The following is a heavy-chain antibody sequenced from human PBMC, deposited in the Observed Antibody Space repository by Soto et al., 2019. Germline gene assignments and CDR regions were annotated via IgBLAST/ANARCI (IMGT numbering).Heavy chain of an antibody. CDR2: IYYSGST. CDR1: GGSISSGGYY. V-gene: IGHV4-31*03. J-gene: IGHJ5*02. Sequence: SETLSLTCTVSGGSISSGGYYWSLIRQHPGKGLEWIGYIYYSGSTYYNPSLKSRVTISVDTSKNQFSLKLSSVTAADTAVYYCAREGPITGTLHWFDPWGQGTLVTVSS. D-gene: IGHD1-7*01. CDR3: AREGPITGTLHWFDP.